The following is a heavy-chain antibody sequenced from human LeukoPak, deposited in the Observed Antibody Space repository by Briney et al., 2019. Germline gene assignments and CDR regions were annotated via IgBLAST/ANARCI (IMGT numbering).Heavy chain of an antibody. CDR3: ARDLVVVPARGFDY. Sequence: GGSLRLSCAASGFTFSSYGMHWVRQAPGKGLEWVAVISYDGSNKYYADSVKGRFTISRDNSKNTLYLQMNSLRAEDTAVYYCARDLVVVPARGFDYWGQGTLVTVSS. J-gene: IGHJ4*02. CDR2: ISYDGSNK. D-gene: IGHD2-2*01. V-gene: IGHV3-30*03. CDR1: GFTFSSYG.